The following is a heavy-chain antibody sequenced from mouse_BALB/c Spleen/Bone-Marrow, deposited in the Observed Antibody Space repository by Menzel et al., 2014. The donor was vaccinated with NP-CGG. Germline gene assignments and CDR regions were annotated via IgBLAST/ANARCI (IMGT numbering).Heavy chain of an antibody. CDR1: GFTFSSYG. J-gene: IGHJ1*01. D-gene: IGHD1-2*01. CDR2: INSNGGST. CDR3: ARERGIHYYGYGYFDV. Sequence: EVQLVESGGGLVQPGGSLKLSCAASGFTFSSYGMSWVRQTPDKRLELVATINSNGGSTYYPDSVKGRFTISRDNAKNTLYLQMSSLKSEDTAMYYCARERGIHYYGYGYFDVWGAGTTVTVSS. V-gene: IGHV5-6-3*01.